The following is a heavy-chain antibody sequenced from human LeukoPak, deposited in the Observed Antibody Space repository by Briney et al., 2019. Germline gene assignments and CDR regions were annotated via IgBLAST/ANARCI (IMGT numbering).Heavy chain of an antibody. D-gene: IGHD5-18*01. CDR1: GGSIGSYY. CDR2: IYYSGST. CDR3: ARGLRGYSYGY. V-gene: IGHV4-59*01. Sequence: SETLSLTCTVSGGSIGSYYWSWPRQPPGKGLEWIGYIYYSGSTNYNPSLKSRVTISVDTSKNQFSLKLSSVTAADTAVYYCARGLRGYSYGYWGQGTLVTVSS. J-gene: IGHJ4*02.